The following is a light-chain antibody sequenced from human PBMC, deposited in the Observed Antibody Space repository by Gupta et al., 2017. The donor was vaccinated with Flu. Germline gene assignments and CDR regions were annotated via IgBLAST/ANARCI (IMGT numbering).Light chain of an antibody. Sequence: EIVLTQSPGTLSLSPGEGATLSCRASQSVRSSFFAWYQQKPGQAPRLLIYGASSRATDIPDRFSGSGSATDFTLTVSRLEPEDFAVYYCQQYGSSPWTFGQGTKVEIK. CDR3: QQYGSSPWT. CDR1: QSVRSSF. CDR2: GAS. J-gene: IGKJ1*01. V-gene: IGKV3-20*01.